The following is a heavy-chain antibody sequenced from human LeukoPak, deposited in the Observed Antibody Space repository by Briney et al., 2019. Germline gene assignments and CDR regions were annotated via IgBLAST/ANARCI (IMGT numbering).Heavy chain of an antibody. CDR2: VRSDGSDT. V-gene: IGHV3-30*02. CDR3: ARDRGKDFLDN. D-gene: IGHD4-23*01. CDR1: GLTFTNHG. J-gene: IGHJ4*02. Sequence: PGGSLRLSCATSGLTFTNHGFHWVRQAAGKGLEWVAFVRSDGSDTYHANSVKGRFSISRDISKNTVYLQMNSLRADDTALYYCARDRGKDFLDNWGQGTQVTVSS.